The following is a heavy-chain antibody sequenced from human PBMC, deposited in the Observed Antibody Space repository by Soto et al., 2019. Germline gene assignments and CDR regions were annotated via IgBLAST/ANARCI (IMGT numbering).Heavy chain of an antibody. CDR2: ISGSGSTI. J-gene: IGHJ4*02. Sequence: PGGSLRLSCAASGFTFSDDYMTWIRQAPGKGLEWVSYISGSGSTIYYADSVKGRITISRDNAKKSLYLQMSSLRAEDTAVYYCARAACSGHDCYYDYWSQGTLVTVSS. CDR3: ARAACSGHDCYYDY. CDR1: GFTFSDDY. D-gene: IGHD5-12*01. V-gene: IGHV3-11*01.